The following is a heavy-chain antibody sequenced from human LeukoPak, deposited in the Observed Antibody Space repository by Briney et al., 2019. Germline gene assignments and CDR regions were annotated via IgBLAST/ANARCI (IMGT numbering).Heavy chain of an antibody. CDR3: ARMAGKREFDY. J-gene: IGHJ4*02. Sequence: ASVKVSCKASGGTFSSYAISWVRQAPGQGLEWMGIINPSGGSTSYAQKFQGRVTMTRDTSTSTVYMELSSLRSEDTAVYYCARMAGKREFDYWGQGTLVTVSS. V-gene: IGHV1-46*01. D-gene: IGHD6-19*01. CDR1: GGTFSSYA. CDR2: INPSGGST.